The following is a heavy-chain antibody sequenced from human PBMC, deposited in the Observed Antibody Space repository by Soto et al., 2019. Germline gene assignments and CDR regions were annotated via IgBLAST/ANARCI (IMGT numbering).Heavy chain of an antibody. V-gene: IGHV4-34*01. J-gene: IGHJ3*02. CDR2: INHSGVT. D-gene: IGHD2-2*01. CDR3: ARDYHSRGALDI. Sequence: SETLSLTCAVYGGSFSGYYWSWIRQPPGKGLEWIGEINHSGVTNYKPSLKRRVTISVDTSKNQFSLKLSSVTAADTAVYYCARDYHSRGALDIWGQGTMVTVSS. CDR1: GGSFSGYY.